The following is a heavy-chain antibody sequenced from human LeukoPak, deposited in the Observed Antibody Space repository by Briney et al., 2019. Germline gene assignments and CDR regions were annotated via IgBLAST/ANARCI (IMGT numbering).Heavy chain of an antibody. D-gene: IGHD5-24*01. Sequence: PSQTLSLTCTVSGGSISSGSYYWSWIQQPAGKGLEWIGRIYTSGSTNYNPSLKSRVTISVDTSKNQFSLKLSSVTAADTAVYYCARERWVDAFDIWGQGTMVTISS. CDR2: IYTSGST. CDR3: ARERWVDAFDI. J-gene: IGHJ3*02. CDR1: GGSISSGSYY. V-gene: IGHV4-61*02.